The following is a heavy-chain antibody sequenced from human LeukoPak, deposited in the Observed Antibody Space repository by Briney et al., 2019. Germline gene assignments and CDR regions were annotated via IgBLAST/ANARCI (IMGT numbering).Heavy chain of an antibody. V-gene: IGHV4-4*02. CDR1: GDSINSLDL. CDR2: MYLSGTT. J-gene: IGHJ4*02. Sequence: SETLSLTCIVSGDSINSLDLWSWVRQPPGKGLEWIGEMYLSGTTHSNPSVKSRVTISIDKSKNQFFLNLSSVTAADTAVYYCAGLVGRYSSGLYYYYFDYWGQGTLVTVSS. D-gene: IGHD3-22*01. CDR3: AGLVGRYSSGLYYYYFDY.